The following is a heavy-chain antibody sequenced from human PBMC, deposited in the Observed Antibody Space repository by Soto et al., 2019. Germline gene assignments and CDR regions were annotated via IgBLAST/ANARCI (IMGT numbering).Heavy chain of an antibody. CDR3: AADPHDYHRYYYYYYGMDV. V-gene: IGHV1-58*01. CDR1: GFTFTSSA. CDR2: IVVGSGNT. D-gene: IGHD4-17*01. J-gene: IGHJ6*02. Sequence: SVKVSCKASGFTFTSSAVQWLRQARGQRLEWIGWIVVGSGNTNYAQKFQERVTITRDMSTSTAYMELSSLRSEDTAVYYCAADPHDYHRYYYYYYGMDVWGQGTTVTVSS.